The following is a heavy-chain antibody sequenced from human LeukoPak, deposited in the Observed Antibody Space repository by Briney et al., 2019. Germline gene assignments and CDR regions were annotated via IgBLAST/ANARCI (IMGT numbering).Heavy chain of an antibody. J-gene: IGHJ4*02. CDR2: IFSNGDT. D-gene: IGHD5-24*01. CDR3: TRDQMNY. Sequence: GGSPRLSCTASEFTVSRNYMLWVRQAPGKGLEWVSLIFSNGDTHYADSVKGRFTISRDTSKNTVSLQMNSLRVEDTAMYYCTRDQMNYWGQGTLVTVSS. V-gene: IGHV3-53*01. CDR1: EFTVSRNY.